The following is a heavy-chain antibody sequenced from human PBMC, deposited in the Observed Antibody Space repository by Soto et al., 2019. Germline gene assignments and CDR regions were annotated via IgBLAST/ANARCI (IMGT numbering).Heavy chain of an antibody. CDR1: GFTFSSYG. CDR2: ISYDGSNK. Sequence: GGSLRLSCAASGFTFSSYGMHWVRQAPGKGLEWVAVISYDGSNKYYADSVKGRFTISRDNSKNTLYLQMNSLRAEDTAVYYCARGATIKLSSFDTWGQGTLVTVSS. CDR3: ARGATIKLSSFDT. D-gene: IGHD5-12*01. J-gene: IGHJ5*02. V-gene: IGHV3-30*03.